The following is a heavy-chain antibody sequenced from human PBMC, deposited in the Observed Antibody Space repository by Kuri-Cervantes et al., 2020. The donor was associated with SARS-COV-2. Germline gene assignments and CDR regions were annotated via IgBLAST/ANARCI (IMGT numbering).Heavy chain of an antibody. V-gene: IGHV4-59*01. D-gene: IGHD3-10*01. Sequence: SETLSLTCTVSGGSISSYYWSWIRQPPGKGLEWIGYIYYSGSTNYNPSLKSRVTISVDTSKNQFSLKLSSVTAADTAVYYCARDRNFYYGSGSAFDYWGQGTLVTVSS. CDR2: IYYSGST. J-gene: IGHJ4*02. CDR3: ARDRNFYYGSGSAFDY. CDR1: GGSISSYY.